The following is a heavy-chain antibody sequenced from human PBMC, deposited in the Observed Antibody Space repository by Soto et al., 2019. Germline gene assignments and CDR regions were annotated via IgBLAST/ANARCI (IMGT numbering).Heavy chain of an antibody. J-gene: IGHJ4*02. Sequence: GGSLRLSCAASGFTFSSYGMHWVRQAPGKGLEWVAVISYDERNKYYADSVKGRFTISRDNSKNTLFLQMNSLTVEDTAGYYCAKWRNHYATFYTLYWGQGTRVTVSS. D-gene: IGHD2-15*01. CDR2: ISYDERNK. CDR3: AKWRNHYATFYTLY. V-gene: IGHV3-30*18. CDR1: GFTFSSYG.